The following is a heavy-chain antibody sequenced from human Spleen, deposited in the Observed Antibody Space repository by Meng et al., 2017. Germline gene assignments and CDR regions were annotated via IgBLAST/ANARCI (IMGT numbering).Heavy chain of an antibody. Sequence: GESLKISCAASGFTFSNAWMSWVRQAPGKGLEWVGRIKSKTDGGTTDYAAPVKGRFTISRDDSKNTLYLQMNSLKTEDTAVYYCTTRPPITGTTVFYYYYGMDVWGQGTTVTVSS. CDR3: TTRPPITGTTVFYYYYGMDV. CDR2: IKSKTDGGTT. CDR1: GFTFSNAW. V-gene: IGHV3-15*01. J-gene: IGHJ6*02. D-gene: IGHD1-7*01.